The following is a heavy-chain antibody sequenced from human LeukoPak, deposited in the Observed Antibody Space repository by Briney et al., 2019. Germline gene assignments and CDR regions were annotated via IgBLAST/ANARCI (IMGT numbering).Heavy chain of an antibody. D-gene: IGHD6-13*01. J-gene: IGHJ6*04. CDR2: MKQDGSEK. Sequence: GGSLRLSCAASGFTFSSYWMSWVRQAPGKGLEWVANMKQDGSEKYYVDSVKGRFTISRDNAKNSLYLQMNSLRAEDAAVYYCARDPGYSSSWYAVSDYYGMDVWGKGTTVTVSS. CDR3: ARDPGYSSSWYAVSDYYGMDV. V-gene: IGHV3-7*03. CDR1: GFTFSSYW.